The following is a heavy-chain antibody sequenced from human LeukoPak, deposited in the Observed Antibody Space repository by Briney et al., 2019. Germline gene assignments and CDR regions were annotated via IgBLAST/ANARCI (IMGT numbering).Heavy chain of an antibody. CDR3: ARGSPFEDWFDP. V-gene: IGHV4-34*01. J-gene: IGHJ5*02. Sequence: SETLSLTCAVYGGSFSGYYWSWIRQPPGKGLEWIGEINHSGSTNYNPSLKSRVTISVDTSKNQFSLKLSSVTAADTAVYYCARGSPFEDWFDPWGQGTLVTVSS. CDR1: GGSFSGYY. CDR2: INHSGST.